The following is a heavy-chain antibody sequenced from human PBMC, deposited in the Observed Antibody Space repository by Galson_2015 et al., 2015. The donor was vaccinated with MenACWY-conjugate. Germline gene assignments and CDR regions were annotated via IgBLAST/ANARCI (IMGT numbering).Heavy chain of an antibody. Sequence: SRRLSCAASGFTFSSYWLHWVRHAPGKGLVWVSRINTDGTTTNYADFVEGRFTISRENAKNSLYLQMNSLTAGDTAVYYCVTEGRSRAWNNWYFDLWGRGTLVTVSS. CDR1: GFTFSSYW. J-gene: IGHJ2*01. D-gene: IGHD1/OR15-1a*01. V-gene: IGHV3-74*01. CDR3: VTEGRSRAWNNWYFDL. CDR2: INTDGTTT.